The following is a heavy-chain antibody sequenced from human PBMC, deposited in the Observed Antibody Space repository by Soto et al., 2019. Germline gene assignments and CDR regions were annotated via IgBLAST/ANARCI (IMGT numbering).Heavy chain of an antibody. CDR3: AGHSSGVPGYYYGMDV. CDR2: IIPIFDTA. CDR1: GGTFSSYA. J-gene: IGHJ6*02. V-gene: IGHV1-69*12. Sequence: QVQLVQSGAEVKKPGSSVKVSCKASGGTFSSYAISWVRQAPGQGLEWMGGIIPIFDTADYAQKFQGRVTITADECTNTAYRERSSLRSEDTAVYYCAGHSSGVPGYYYGMDVWGQGTTVTVSS. D-gene: IGHD3-22*01.